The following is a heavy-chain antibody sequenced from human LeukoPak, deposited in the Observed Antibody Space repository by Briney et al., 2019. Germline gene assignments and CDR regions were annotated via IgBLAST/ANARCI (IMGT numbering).Heavy chain of an antibody. CDR3: ATGAIVFGY. CDR1: GSTLSQIS. V-gene: IGHV1-24*01. D-gene: IGHD2/OR15-2a*01. J-gene: IGHJ4*02. CDR2: FGHEDGET. Sequence: ASVKVSCKVSGSTLSQISIDWVRQAPGKGLEWMGTFGHEDGETIYAQKFQGRFNMTVDTAADTAYMEVSSLMSEDTAIYYCATGAIVFGYWGQGTLVIVSS.